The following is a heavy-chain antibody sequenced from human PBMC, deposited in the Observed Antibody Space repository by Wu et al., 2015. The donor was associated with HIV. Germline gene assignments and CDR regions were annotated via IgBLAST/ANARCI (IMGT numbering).Heavy chain of an antibody. J-gene: IGHJ5*02. CDR2: IIPIRGAA. CDR3: ARRAADFTSNWFDP. V-gene: IGHV1-69*11. CDR1: GGIFSRYA. D-gene: IGHD3/OR15-3a*01. Sequence: QLQLVQSGGEVKKPGSSLKVSCRASGGIFSRYAFSWVRQAHGQGLEWLGGIIPIRGAANYARKFQGRVTITADGSTSTVYMELSSLRSEDTAVYYCARRAADFTSNWFDPWGQGTLVTVSS.